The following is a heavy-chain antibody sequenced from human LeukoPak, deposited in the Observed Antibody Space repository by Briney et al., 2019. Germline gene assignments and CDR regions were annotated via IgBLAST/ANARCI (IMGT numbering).Heavy chain of an antibody. CDR2: IYYSGST. CDR1: GGSISSYY. D-gene: IGHD6-19*01. J-gene: IGHJ3*02. Sequence: PSETLSLTCTVSGGSISSYYWSWIRQPPGKGLEWIGYIYYSGSTNYDPSLKSRVSMSVDTSKNQFSLKLSSVTAADTAVYYCARWRVKEQWLPRSAFDIWGQGTMVTVSS. CDR3: ARWRVKEQWLPRSAFDI. V-gene: IGHV4-59*12.